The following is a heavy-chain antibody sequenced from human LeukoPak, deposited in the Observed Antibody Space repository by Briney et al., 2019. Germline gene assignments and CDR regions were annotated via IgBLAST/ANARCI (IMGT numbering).Heavy chain of an antibody. J-gene: IGHJ4*02. Sequence: PGVSLRLSCAASGFTFSSYATHWVRQAPGQGLDWVAFIRNDGSIKYYADSVKGRFTISRDNSKNTLYLQMNSLRTEDTAVYYCARGDCSGDCYHPLYYWGQGSLVTVSS. D-gene: IGHD2-21*02. CDR1: GFTFSSYA. V-gene: IGHV3-30*02. CDR2: IRNDGSIK. CDR3: ARGDCSGDCYHPLYY.